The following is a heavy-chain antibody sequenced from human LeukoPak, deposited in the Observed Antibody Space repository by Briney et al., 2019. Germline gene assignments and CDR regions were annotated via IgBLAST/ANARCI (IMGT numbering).Heavy chain of an antibody. CDR1: GYTFTSYG. CDR3: ARDPQSWFDP. J-gene: IGHJ5*02. CDR2: INPNSGGT. D-gene: IGHD7-27*01. V-gene: IGHV1-2*02. Sequence: ASVKVSCKASGYTFTSYGISWVRQAPGQGLEWMGWINPNSGGTNYAQKFQGRVTMTRDTSISTAYMELSRLRSDDTAVYYCARDPQSWFDPWGQGTLVTVSS.